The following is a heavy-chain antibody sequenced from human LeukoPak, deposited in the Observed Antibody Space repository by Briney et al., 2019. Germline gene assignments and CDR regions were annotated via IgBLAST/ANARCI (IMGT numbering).Heavy chain of an antibody. CDR2: ISSASGSI. Sequence: GGSLRLSCAASGFTFSSYSMNWVRQAPGKGLEWVSYISSASGSIYYADSVKGRFTISRDNAKNSLFLQMNSLRAEDTAVYYCAKELYGFDYWGQGTLVTVSS. J-gene: IGHJ4*02. D-gene: IGHD4-17*01. V-gene: IGHV3-48*04. CDR1: GFTFSSYS. CDR3: AKELYGFDY.